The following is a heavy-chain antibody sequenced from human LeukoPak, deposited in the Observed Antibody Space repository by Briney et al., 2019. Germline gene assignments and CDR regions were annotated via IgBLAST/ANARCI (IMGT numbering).Heavy chain of an antibody. CDR3: ARVNGDHFDY. Sequence: PGGSLRLSCAASGFTVSSNYMSWVRQAPGKGLEWASVIYSGGSTYYADSVKGRFTISRDNPKNTLYLQMNSLRAEDTAVYYCARVNGDHFDYWGQGTLVTVSS. J-gene: IGHJ4*02. CDR1: GFTVSSNY. V-gene: IGHV3-66*01. D-gene: IGHD4-17*01. CDR2: IYSGGST.